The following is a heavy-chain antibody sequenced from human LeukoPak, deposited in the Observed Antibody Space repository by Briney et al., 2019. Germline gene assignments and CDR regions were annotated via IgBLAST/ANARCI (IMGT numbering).Heavy chain of an antibody. CDR3: ARGPEDSHYYDSSGYYFG. Sequence: PSQTLSLTCTVSGGSISSGGYYWSWIRQHPGKSLEWIGYIYYSGSTYYNPSLKSRVTISVDTSKNQFSLKLSSVTAADTAVYYCARGPEDSHYYDSSGYYFGWGQGTLVTVSS. CDR1: GGSISSGGYY. J-gene: IGHJ4*02. V-gene: IGHV4-31*02. D-gene: IGHD3-22*01. CDR2: IYYSGST.